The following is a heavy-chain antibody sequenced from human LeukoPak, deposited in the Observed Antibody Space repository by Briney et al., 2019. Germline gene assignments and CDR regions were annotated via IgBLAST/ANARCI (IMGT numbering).Heavy chain of an antibody. J-gene: IGHJ4*02. CDR3: ARGSFDYFDY. CDR1: GGPISSGGYY. CDR2: IYYSGST. Sequence: SETLSLTCTVCGGPISSGGYYWSWIRQHPGKGLEWIGYIYYSGSTYYNPSLKSRVTISVDTSKNQFSLKLSSVTAADTAVYYSARGSFDYFDYWGQGTLVTVSS. V-gene: IGHV4-31*03.